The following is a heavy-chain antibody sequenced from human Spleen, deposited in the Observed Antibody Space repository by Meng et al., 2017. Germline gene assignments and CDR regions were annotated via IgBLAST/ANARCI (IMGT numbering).Heavy chain of an antibody. V-gene: IGHV1-18*01. J-gene: IGHJ4*02. CDR1: GGTFSSYT. CDR2: ISAYNGNT. CDR3: ARELYDTSGYYYGY. D-gene: IGHD3-22*01. Sequence: ASVKVSCKASGGTFSSYTISWVRQAPGQGLEWMGWISAYNGNTNYAQKLQGRVTMTTDTSTSTAYMELRSLRSDDTAVYFCARELYDTSGYYYGYWGQGTLVTVSS.